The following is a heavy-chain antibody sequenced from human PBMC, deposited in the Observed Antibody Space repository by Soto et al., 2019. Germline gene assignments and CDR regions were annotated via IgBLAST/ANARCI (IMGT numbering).Heavy chain of an antibody. V-gene: IGHV3-30*18. CDR2: ISYDGSNK. J-gene: IGHJ4*02. CDR3: AKDRSPYYYDSSGSLDY. Sequence: GGSLRLSCAASGFTFSSYGMHWVRQAPGKGLEWAAVISYDGSNKYYADSVKGRFTISRDNSKNTLYLQMNSLRAEDTAVYYCAKDRSPYYYDSSGSLDYWGQGTLVTV. CDR1: GFTFSSYG. D-gene: IGHD3-22*01.